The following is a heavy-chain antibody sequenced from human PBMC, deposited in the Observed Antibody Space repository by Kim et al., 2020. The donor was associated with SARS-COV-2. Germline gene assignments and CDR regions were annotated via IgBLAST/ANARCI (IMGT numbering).Heavy chain of an antibody. D-gene: IGHD3-10*01. CDR3: ARVQGELWFGELIDY. Sequence: GGSLRLSCAASGFTFSSYSMNWVRQAPGKGLEWVSSISSSSSYIYYADSVKGRFTISRDNAKNSLYLQMNSLRAEDTAVYYCARVQGELWFGELIDYWGQGTLVTVSS. V-gene: IGHV3-21*01. J-gene: IGHJ4*02. CDR2: ISSSSSYI. CDR1: GFTFSSYS.